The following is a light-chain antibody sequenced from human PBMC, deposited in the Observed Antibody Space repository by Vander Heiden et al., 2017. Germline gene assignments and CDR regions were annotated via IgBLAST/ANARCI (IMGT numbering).Light chain of an antibody. J-gene: IGLJ2*01. CDR2: DNS. CDR3: QVWEKSSEQLF. CDR1: NSGSTS. V-gene: IGLV3-21*02. Sequence: SVLSPPSSVSVAPEQTTRIPCGGDNSGSTSGHWYQNKPGPAPVAVVPDNSDRPSGSPERVSGANSGNTATLTTTTVEVGDEADDYCQVWEKSSEQLFFGGGTKLIVL.